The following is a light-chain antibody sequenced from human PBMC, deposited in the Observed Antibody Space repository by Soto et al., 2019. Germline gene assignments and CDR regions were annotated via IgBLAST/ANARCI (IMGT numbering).Light chain of an antibody. V-gene: IGKV1-39*01. CDR2: AAS. CDR1: QSISSY. J-gene: IGKJ2*01. CDR3: QQSYSTPPT. Sequence: DIQMTQSPSSLSASVGDRVTITCRASQSISSYLNWYQQKPGKAPKLLIYAASSLQSVVPSRFSGSGSGTDFTLTISSLQPEDFATYYCQQSYSTPPTFGQGTKLKIK.